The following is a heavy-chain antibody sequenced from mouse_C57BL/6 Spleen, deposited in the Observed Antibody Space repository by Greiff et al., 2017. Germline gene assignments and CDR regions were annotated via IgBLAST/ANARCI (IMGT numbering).Heavy chain of an antibody. CDR3: ARSNYDYAYWYIDV. V-gene: IGHV1-54*01. Sequence: VQLQQSGAELVRPGTSVKVSCKASGYAFTNYLIEWVKQRPGQGLEWIGVINPGSGGTIYNEKFKGKATLTADKSSSTAYMQLSSLTSEDSAVYFCARSNYDYAYWYIDVWGTGTTVTGSS. D-gene: IGHD2-4*01. CDR1: GYAFTNYL. J-gene: IGHJ1*03. CDR2: INPGSGGT.